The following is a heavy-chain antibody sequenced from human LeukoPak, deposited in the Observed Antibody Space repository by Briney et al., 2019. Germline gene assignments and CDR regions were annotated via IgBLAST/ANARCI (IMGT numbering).Heavy chain of an antibody. CDR1: GFTFSSYA. Sequence: PGGSLRLSCAASGFTFSSYAMSWVRQAPGKGLECVSTISGSGSDTYYADSVKGRFIISRDSSKNTLYLQMNSLRAEDTAIYYCAKGREAYSGSYTPFDSWGQGALVTVSS. CDR2: ISGSGSDT. J-gene: IGHJ4*02. V-gene: IGHV3-23*01. CDR3: AKGREAYSGSYTPFDS. D-gene: IGHD1-26*01.